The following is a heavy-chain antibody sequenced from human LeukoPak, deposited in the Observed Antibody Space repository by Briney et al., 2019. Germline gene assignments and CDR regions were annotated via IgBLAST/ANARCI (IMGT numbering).Heavy chain of an antibody. J-gene: IGHJ4*02. CDR3: ANAVTMVRGVPRY. CDR1: GFTFSSYA. D-gene: IGHD3-10*01. V-gene: IGHV3-23*01. CDR2: ISGSGGST. Sequence: GGSLRLSCAASGFTFSSYAMSWVRQAPGKGLEWVSLISGSGGSTNYADSVKGRFTISRDNSKNTLYLQMNSLRAEDTAVYYCANAVTMVRGVPRYWGQRTLVTVSS.